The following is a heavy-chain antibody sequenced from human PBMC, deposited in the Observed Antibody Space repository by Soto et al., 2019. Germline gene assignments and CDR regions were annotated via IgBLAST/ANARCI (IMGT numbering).Heavy chain of an antibody. CDR1: GSTFDDYA. Sequence: WLRRACTASGSTFDDYAMHGVRQAAGKGLEWVSGISWNSGSIGYADSVKVRFTISRDNAKNSLYLQMNSLRAEDTAFYYCAKAYGGYSSLDYGGPGTLLTVYS. CDR2: ISWNSGSI. D-gene: IGHD6-13*01. CDR3: AKAYGGYSSLDY. J-gene: IGHJ4*02. V-gene: IGHV3-9*01.